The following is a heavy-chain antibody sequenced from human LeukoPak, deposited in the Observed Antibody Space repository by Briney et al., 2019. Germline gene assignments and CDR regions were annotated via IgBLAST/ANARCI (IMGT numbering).Heavy chain of an antibody. J-gene: IGHJ6*03. D-gene: IGHD3-10*01. CDR2: IYPGDSDT. V-gene: IGHV5-51*01. CDR1: GYSFTSYW. CDR3: ARLGGTGLGYYYMDV. Sequence: GEPLKISCKGSGYSFTSYWIGWVRQMPGKGLEWMGIIYPGDSDTRYSPSFQGQVTISADKSISTAYLQWSSLKASDTAMYYCARLGGTGLGYYYMDVWGKGTTVTVSS.